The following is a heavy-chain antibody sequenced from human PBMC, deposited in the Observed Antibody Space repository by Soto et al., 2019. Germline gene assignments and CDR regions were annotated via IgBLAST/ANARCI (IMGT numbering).Heavy chain of an antibody. CDR3: ASGHDAYKVRY. Sequence: QVQLQESGPGLVKPSQTLSLTCTVSGGSISSGGTGSYWTWIRQLPGKGLEWIGYIYYTGNTYYTPSLKSRPTISIDTSEIQFSLKLTSVTAADTAVYFCASGHDAYKVRYWGQGTLVTVSS. V-gene: IGHV4-31*03. J-gene: IGHJ4*02. D-gene: IGHD1-1*01. CDR2: IYYTGNT. CDR1: GGSISSGGTGSY.